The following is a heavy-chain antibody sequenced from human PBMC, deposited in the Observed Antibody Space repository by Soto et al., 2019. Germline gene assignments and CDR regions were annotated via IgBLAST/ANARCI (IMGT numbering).Heavy chain of an antibody. CDR1: GGSVSSGSYY. D-gene: IGHD6-6*01. V-gene: IGHV4-61*01. CDR3: ARGDGNSIAYYYYGMDV. CDR2: IYYSGST. Sequence: SETLSLTCTVSGGSVSSGSYYWSWIRQPPGKGLEWIGYIYYSGSTNYNPSLKSRVTISIDTSKNQFSLKLTSVTAADTAVYYCARGDGNSIAYYYYGMDVWGQGTTVTVSS. J-gene: IGHJ6*02.